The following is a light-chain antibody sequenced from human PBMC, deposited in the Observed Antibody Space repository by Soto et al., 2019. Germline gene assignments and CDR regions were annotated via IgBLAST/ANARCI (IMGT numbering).Light chain of an antibody. V-gene: IGKV3-20*01. CDR3: QQYGSSPMYT. Sequence: EIVLTQSPGTLSLSPGERATLSCRASQSVSSSSLAWYQQKPGQAPRLLIYGASSRATGIPDRFSGSGSGTAFTLTISRLEPEDFVVYYCQQYGSSPMYTFGQGTKLEIK. CDR1: QSVSSSS. CDR2: GAS. J-gene: IGKJ2*01.